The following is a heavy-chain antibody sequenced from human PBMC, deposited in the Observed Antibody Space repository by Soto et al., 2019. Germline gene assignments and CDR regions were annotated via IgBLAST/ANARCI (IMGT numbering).Heavy chain of an antibody. CDR2: IYPGDSYT. D-gene: IGHD3-22*01. Sequence: PGESLKISCKGSGYSFTTYWIGWVRQMPGKGLEWMGIIYPGDSYTTYSPSFQGQVTISADKSISTAYLQWSSLKASDTAMYYCARQRISYYDSSGYYSGYGMDVWGQGTTVTVSS. CDR1: GYSFTTYW. CDR3: ARQRISYYDSSGYYSGYGMDV. V-gene: IGHV5-51*01. J-gene: IGHJ6*02.